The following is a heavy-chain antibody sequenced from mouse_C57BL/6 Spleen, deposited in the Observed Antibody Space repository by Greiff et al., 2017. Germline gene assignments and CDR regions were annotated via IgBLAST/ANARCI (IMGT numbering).Heavy chain of an antibody. J-gene: IGHJ3*01. Sequence: QVQLQQPGAELVKPGASVKVSCKASGYTFTSYWMPWVKQRPGQGLEWIGRIHPSGSDTNYNPKFKGKATLTVDKSSSTAYMQLSSLTSEDSAVYFCAPALFAYWGQGTLVTVSA. V-gene: IGHV1-74*01. CDR1: GYTFTSYW. CDR2: IHPSGSDT. CDR3: APALFAY.